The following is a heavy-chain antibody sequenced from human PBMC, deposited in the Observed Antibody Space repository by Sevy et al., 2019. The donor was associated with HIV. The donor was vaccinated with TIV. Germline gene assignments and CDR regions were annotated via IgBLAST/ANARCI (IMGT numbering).Heavy chain of an antibody. CDR1: GGTFSSYA. D-gene: IGHD3-22*01. Sequence: ASVKVSCKASGGTFSSYAISWVRQAPGQGLEWMGGIIPIFGTANYAQKFQGRVTITADESTSTAYMELSSLRSEDTAVYYCARDGGSGITRIVWGQGTLVTVSS. CDR3: ARDGGSGITRIV. V-gene: IGHV1-69*13. CDR2: IIPIFGTA. J-gene: IGHJ4*02.